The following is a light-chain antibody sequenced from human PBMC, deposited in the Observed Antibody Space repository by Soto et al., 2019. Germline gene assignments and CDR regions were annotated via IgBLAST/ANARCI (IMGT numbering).Light chain of an antibody. CDR2: GAS. CDR3: QQYTNWPYT. Sequence: EIVMTQSPATLSVSPGERASLSCRASQSVGSNLAWYQQTAGQAPRLLIYGASTRATGIPARFSGSGSGTEFPLTISTLQSEDCAVDSCQQYTNWPYTFGQGTKLEIK. J-gene: IGKJ2*01. V-gene: IGKV3-15*01. CDR1: QSVGSN.